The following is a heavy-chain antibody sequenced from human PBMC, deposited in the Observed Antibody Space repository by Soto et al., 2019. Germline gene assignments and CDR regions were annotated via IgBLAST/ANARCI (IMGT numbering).Heavy chain of an antibody. CDR2: IYYSGST. CDR3: ARSVTYNWFDP. J-gene: IGHJ5*02. V-gene: IGHV4-59*01. Sequence: SETLSLTCTVSGGSISSYYWSWIRQPPGKGLEWIGYIYYSGSTNYNPSLKSRVTISVDTSKNQFSLKLSSVTAADTAVYYCARSVTYNWFDPWGQGTLVTVSS. CDR1: GGSISSYY. D-gene: IGHD2-21*02.